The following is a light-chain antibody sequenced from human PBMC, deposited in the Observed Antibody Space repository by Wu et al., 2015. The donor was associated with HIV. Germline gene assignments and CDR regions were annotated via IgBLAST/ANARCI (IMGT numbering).Light chain of an antibody. CDR3: QQYNNWRT. Sequence: DIVLTQSPAFLSVSPGKRVSLSCRASQSISRNLAWYQQKPGQSPRLLMYYASTRATGIPARFSGSGSGTEFTLTISSVESEDFGFLYCQQYNNWRTFGQGTKVKSN. V-gene: IGKV3-15*01. CDR1: QSISRN. CDR2: YAS. J-gene: IGKJ1*01.